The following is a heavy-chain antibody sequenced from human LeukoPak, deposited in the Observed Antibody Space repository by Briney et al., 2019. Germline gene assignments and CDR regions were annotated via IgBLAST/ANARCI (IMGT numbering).Heavy chain of an antibody. Sequence: GGSLRLSCAASGFTFSSYAMHWVRQAPGKGLEWVAFISYDGSNNYYADSVKGRFTISRDNSKNTAYLEMNSLRGEDTAIYYCSKKSPTDTIVGNYFGNWGQGTLVTVSS. CDR2: ISYDGSNN. J-gene: IGHJ4*02. CDR1: GFTFSSYA. V-gene: IGHV3-30-3*02. D-gene: IGHD2-21*01. CDR3: SKKSPTDTIVGNYFGN.